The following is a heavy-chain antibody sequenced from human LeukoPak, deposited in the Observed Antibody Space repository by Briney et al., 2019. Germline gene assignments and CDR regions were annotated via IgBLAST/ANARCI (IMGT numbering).Heavy chain of an antibody. D-gene: IGHD5-18*01. CDR2: IKSKTDGGTA. CDR3: ATEADTAMALPKN. Sequence: KPGGSLRLSCAASGFTFNNAWMSWVRLAPGKGLEWVGRIKSKTDGGTADYAAPVEGRFTISRDDSKNMVFLQMNSLKIADTALYFCATEADTAMALPKNWGQGTLVTVSS. J-gene: IGHJ4*02. V-gene: IGHV3-15*01. CDR1: GFTFNNAW.